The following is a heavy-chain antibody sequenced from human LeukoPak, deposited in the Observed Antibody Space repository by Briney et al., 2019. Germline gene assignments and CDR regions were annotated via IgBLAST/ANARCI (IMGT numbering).Heavy chain of an antibody. CDR2: ISSNGGST. J-gene: IGHJ4*02. D-gene: IGHD3-10*01. CDR3: ARAQYYYGSGNQVDYFDY. V-gene: IGHV3-64*01. Sequence: GGSLRLSCAASGFTFSSYAMHWVRQAPGKGLEYVSAISSNGGSTYYANSVKGRFTISRDNSKNTLYLQMGSLRDEDMAVYYCARAQYYYGSGNQVDYFDYWGQGTLVTVSS. CDR1: GFTFSSYA.